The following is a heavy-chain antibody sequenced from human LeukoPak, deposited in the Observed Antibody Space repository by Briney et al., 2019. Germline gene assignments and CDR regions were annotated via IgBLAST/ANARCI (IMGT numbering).Heavy chain of an antibody. V-gene: IGHV1-69*04. Sequence: SVKVSCKASGGTFSSYAISWVRQAPGQGLEWMGRIIPILGIANYAQKFQGRVTITADKSTSTAYMELSSLRSEDTAVYYCAIRMVRGVLDGGIWFDPWGQGTLVTVSS. CDR3: AIRMVRGVLDGGIWFDP. D-gene: IGHD3-10*01. J-gene: IGHJ5*02. CDR2: IIPILGIA. CDR1: GGTFSSYA.